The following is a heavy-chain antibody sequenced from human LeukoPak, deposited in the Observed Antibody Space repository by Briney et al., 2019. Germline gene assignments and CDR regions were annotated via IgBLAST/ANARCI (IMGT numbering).Heavy chain of an antibody. D-gene: IGHD3-10*01. V-gene: IGHV4-59*01. J-gene: IGHJ3*02. CDR2: IYYSGST. CDR1: GGSISSYY. CDR3: ARDASFPGLSYGSGPYAFDI. Sequence: KPSETLSLTCTVYGGSISSYYWSWIRQPPGKGLEWIGYIYYSGSTNYNPSLKSRVTISVDTSKNQFSLKLSSVTAADTAVYYCARDASFPGLSYGSGPYAFDIWGQGTMVTVSS.